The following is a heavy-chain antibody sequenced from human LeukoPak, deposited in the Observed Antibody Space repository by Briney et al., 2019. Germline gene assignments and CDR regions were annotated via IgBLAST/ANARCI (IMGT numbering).Heavy chain of an antibody. Sequence: PGRSLRLSCAASGFTFSSYGMHWVRQAPGKGLEWVAVISYDGSNKYYADSVKGRLTISRDNSKNTLYLQMNSLRAEDTAVYYCASSQSPLYYYDSSGYSPFDYWGQGTLVTVSS. CDR2: ISYDGSNK. CDR3: ASSQSPLYYYDSSGYSPFDY. V-gene: IGHV3-30*03. J-gene: IGHJ4*02. CDR1: GFTFSSYG. D-gene: IGHD3-22*01.